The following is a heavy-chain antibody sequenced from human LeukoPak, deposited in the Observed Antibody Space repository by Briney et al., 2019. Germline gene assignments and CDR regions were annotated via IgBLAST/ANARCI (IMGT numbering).Heavy chain of an antibody. V-gene: IGHV4-34*01. CDR1: GGSFSGYY. J-gene: IGHJ6*02. Sequence: SETLSLTCAVYGGSFSGYYWSWIRQPPGKGLEWIGEINHSGSTNYNPSLKSRVTISVDTSKNQFSLKLSSVTAADTAVYYCARGEHYDSSGYRNYYYYYCGMDVWGQGTTVTVSS. CDR3: ARGEHYDSSGYRNYYYYYCGMDV. D-gene: IGHD3-22*01. CDR2: INHSGST.